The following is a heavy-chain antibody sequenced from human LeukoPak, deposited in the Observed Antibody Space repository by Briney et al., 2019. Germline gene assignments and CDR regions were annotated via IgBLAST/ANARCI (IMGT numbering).Heavy chain of an antibody. CDR1: GYTFTGYY. CDR3: ARATPKYYDFWSGYPPVPDY. J-gene: IGHJ4*02. CDR2: INPNSGGT. D-gene: IGHD3-3*01. V-gene: IGHV1-2*02. Sequence: ASVKVSCKASGYTFTGYYMHWVRQAPGQGLEWMGWINPNSGGTNYAQKFQGRVTMTRDTSISTAYMELSRLRSDDTAVCYCARATPKYYDFWSGYPPVPDYWGQGTLVTVSS.